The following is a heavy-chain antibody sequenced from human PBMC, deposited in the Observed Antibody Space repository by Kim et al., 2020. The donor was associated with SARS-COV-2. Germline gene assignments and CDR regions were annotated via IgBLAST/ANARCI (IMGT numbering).Heavy chain of an antibody. Sequence: ADSVKGRITISRDNAKNSLYLQMNSLRDEDTAVYYCARGLGGGWFLGFDYWGQGTLVTVSS. J-gene: IGHJ4*02. D-gene: IGHD6-19*01. CDR3: ARGLGGGWFLGFDY. V-gene: IGHV3-48*02.